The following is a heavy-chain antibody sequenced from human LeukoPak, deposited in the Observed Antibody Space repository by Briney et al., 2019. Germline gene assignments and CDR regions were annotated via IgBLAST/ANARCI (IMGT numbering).Heavy chain of an antibody. Sequence: SETLSLTSTVSGGSISSYYWSWIRQPPGKGLEWIGYIYYSGSTNYNPSLKSRVTISVDTSKNQFSLKLSSVTVADTAVYYCARDRQAYYYGMDVWGQGTTVTVSS. V-gene: IGHV4-59*01. J-gene: IGHJ6*02. CDR3: ARDRQAYYYGMDV. CDR2: IYYSGST. CDR1: GGSISSYY.